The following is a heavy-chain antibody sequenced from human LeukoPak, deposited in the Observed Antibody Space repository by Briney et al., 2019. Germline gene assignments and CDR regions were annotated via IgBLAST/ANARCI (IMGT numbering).Heavy chain of an antibody. D-gene: IGHD6-13*01. V-gene: IGHV3-23*01. J-gene: IGHJ4*02. CDR2: ISGSGGST. Sequence: PGGSLRLSCAASGFTFSSYAMSWVRQAPGKGLEWVSAISGSGGSTYYADSVKGRFTISGDNSKNTLYLQMNSLRAEDTAVYYCASSSTPAYYFDYWGQGTLVTVSS. CDR1: GFTFSSYA. CDR3: ASSSTPAYYFDY.